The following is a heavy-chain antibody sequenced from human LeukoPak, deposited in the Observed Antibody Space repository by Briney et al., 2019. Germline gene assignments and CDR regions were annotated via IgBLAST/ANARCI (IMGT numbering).Heavy chain of an antibody. CDR3: ASADYEDAFDI. V-gene: IGHV4-31*11. Sequence: SETLSLTCAVYGGSFTSYYWSWIRQHPGKGLEWIGYIYYSGSTYYNPSLKSRLTISVDTSKNQFSLKLSSVTAADTAVYYCASADYEDAFDIWGQGTMVTVSS. CDR1: GGSFTSYY. CDR2: IYYSGST. D-gene: IGHD4-17*01. J-gene: IGHJ3*02.